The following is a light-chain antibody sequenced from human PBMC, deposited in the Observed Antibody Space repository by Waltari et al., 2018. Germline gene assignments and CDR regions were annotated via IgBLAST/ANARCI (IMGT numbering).Light chain of an antibody. V-gene: IGLV2-11*01. CDR3: CSYAGSYTLI. J-gene: IGLJ2*01. CDR1: SSNVGNYNY. Sequence: QSALTQPRSVSGSPGQSVAISCTGTSSNVGNYNYVSWYQQHPGRAPNLLIFDATKRPSRVPERFSASKSGNTASLTISGLQTEDEADYYCCSYAGSYTLIVGGGTRLTVL. CDR2: DAT.